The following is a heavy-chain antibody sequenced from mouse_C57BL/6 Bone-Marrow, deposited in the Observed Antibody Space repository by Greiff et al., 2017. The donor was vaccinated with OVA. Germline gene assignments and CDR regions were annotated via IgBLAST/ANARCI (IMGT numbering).Heavy chain of an antibody. D-gene: IGHD2-5*01. J-gene: IGHJ4*01. CDR3: ARDYSNYYAMDY. Sequence: QVQLQQPGAELVRPGTSVKLSCKASGYTFTSYWMHWVKQRPGQGLEWIGVIDPSDSYTNYNQKFQGKATLTVDTSSSTAYMQLSSLTSEDSAVYYCARDYSNYYAMDYWGQGTSVTVSS. CDR1: GYTFTSYW. V-gene: IGHV1-59*01. CDR2: IDPSDSYT.